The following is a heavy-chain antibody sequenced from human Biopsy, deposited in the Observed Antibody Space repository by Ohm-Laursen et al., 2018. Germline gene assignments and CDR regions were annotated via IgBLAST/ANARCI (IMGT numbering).Heavy chain of an antibody. CDR3: AADINVWNVNY. J-gene: IGHJ4*02. D-gene: IGHD1-1*01. CDR2: FAPENGKT. CDR1: GYTLIELS. V-gene: IGHV1-24*01. Sequence: ASVKVSCKLSGYTLIELSMHWARQVPGKGLEWMGGFAPENGKTVYAQNFQARVSLTEDTSTDTAYMELRSLRSEDTAVYYCAADINVWNVNYWGQGTQVTVSS.